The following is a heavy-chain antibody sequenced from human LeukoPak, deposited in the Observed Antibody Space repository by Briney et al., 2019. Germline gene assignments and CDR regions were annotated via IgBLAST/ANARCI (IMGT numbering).Heavy chain of an antibody. J-gene: IGHJ4*02. CDR3: ATDQGGRYFDWSEGYYFDY. Sequence: ASVKVSCKASGYTFTSYAMHWVRQAPGQRLEWMGWINAGNGNTKYSQKFQGRVTMTEDTSTDTAYMELSSLRSEDTAVYYCATDQGGRYFDWSEGYYFDYWGQGTLVTVSS. V-gene: IGHV1-3*01. CDR1: GYTFTSYA. CDR2: INAGNGNT. D-gene: IGHD3-9*01.